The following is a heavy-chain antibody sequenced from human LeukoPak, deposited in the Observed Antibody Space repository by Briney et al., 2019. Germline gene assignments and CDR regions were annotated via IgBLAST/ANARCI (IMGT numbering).Heavy chain of an antibody. CDR3: ARRGSAVAAFYYYYYMDV. Sequence: ASVKVSCKASGYTFTSYDINWVRQATGQGLEWMGWMNPNSGNTGYAQKFQGRVTMTRYTSISTAYMELSSLRSEDTAVYYCARRGSAVAAFYYYYYMDVWGKGTTVTVSS. CDR1: GYTFTSYD. D-gene: IGHD6-19*01. CDR2: MNPNSGNT. V-gene: IGHV1-8*01. J-gene: IGHJ6*03.